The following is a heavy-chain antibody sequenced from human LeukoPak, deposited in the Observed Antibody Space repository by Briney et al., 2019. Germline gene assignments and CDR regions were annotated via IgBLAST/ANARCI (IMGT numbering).Heavy chain of an antibody. V-gene: IGHV3-53*01. CDR2: IYSDNT. CDR1: GFTVSSNS. D-gene: IGHD4/OR15-4a*01. Sequence: GGSLRLSCTVSGFTVSSNSMSWVRQAPGKGLEWVSFIYSDNTHYSDSVKGRFTISRDNSKNTLYLQMNSLRAEDTAVYYCARWAGAYSHPYDYWGQGTLVTVSS. CDR3: ARWAGAYSHPYDY. J-gene: IGHJ4*01.